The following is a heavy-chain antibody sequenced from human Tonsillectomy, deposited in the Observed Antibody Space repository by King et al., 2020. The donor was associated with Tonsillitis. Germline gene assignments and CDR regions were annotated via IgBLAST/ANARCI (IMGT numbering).Heavy chain of an antibody. J-gene: IGHJ4*02. CDR1: DLTFSTYW. CDR2: IKHDGSDT. Sequence: VQLVESGGGLVQPGGSLRLSCAASDLTFSTYWMSWIRQAPGKGLEWVANIKHDGSDTTYVDSVKGRFTVSRDNAKNSLYLEMNRLRAEDTALHYCARNPAWGALDSWGQGALVTVSS. CDR3: ARNPAWGALDS. D-gene: IGHD7-27*01. V-gene: IGHV3-7*01.